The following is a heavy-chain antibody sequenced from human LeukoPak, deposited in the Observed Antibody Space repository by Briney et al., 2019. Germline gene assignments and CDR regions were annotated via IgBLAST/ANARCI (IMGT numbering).Heavy chain of an antibody. CDR2: INHSGGT. CDR1: GGSFSGYS. J-gene: IGHJ4*02. V-gene: IGHV4-34*01. Sequence: PSETLSLTCAVYGGSFSGYSWNWIRQPPVKGREWIGEINHSGGTNYNPSLKSRVTISVDTSKKQFSLKLSSVTAADTALYYCARGVDYYGVWGQGTLVAVSS. D-gene: IGHD3-10*01. CDR3: ARGVDYYGV.